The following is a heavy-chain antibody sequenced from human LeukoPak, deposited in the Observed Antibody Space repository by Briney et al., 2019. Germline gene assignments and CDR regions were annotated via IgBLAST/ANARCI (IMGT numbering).Heavy chain of an antibody. CDR3: AKSSSWYFDY. CDR1: GFTFSSYG. J-gene: IGHJ4*02. V-gene: IGHV3-30*18. D-gene: IGHD6-13*01. Sequence: GGSPRLSCAATGFTFSSYGMHWVRQAPGKGLEWVAVISYDGSNKYYADSVKGRFTISRDNSKNTLYLQMNSLRAEDTAVYYCAKSSSWYFDYWGQGTLVTVSS. CDR2: ISYDGSNK.